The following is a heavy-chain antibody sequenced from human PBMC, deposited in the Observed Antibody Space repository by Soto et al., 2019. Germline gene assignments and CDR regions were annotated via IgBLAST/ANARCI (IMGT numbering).Heavy chain of an antibody. V-gene: IGHV3-23*01. CDR3: AKDRWPQDIVVVPPAMTWFDP. D-gene: IGHD2-2*01. CDR1: GFTFSSYA. Sequence: GGSLRLSCAASGFTFSSYAMSWVRQAPGKGLEWVSAISGSGGSTYYADSVKGRFTISRDNSKNTLYLQMNSLRAEDTAVYYCAKDRWPQDIVVVPPAMTWFDPRDQGTLVTVSS. J-gene: IGHJ5*02. CDR2: ISGSGGST.